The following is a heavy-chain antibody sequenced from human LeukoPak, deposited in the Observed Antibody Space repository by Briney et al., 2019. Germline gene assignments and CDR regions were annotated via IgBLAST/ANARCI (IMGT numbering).Heavy chain of an antibody. D-gene: IGHD3-22*01. Sequence: ASVKVSCKASGYTFTSYGISWVRQAPGQGLEWMGWISAYNGNTNYAQKFQGRVTMTRDTSASTVYMELSSLRSEDTAVYYCASGRYSSGYYSPTEYFQHWGQGTLVTVSS. CDR1: GYTFTSYG. V-gene: IGHV1-18*01. J-gene: IGHJ1*01. CDR2: ISAYNGNT. CDR3: ASGRYSSGYYSPTEYFQH.